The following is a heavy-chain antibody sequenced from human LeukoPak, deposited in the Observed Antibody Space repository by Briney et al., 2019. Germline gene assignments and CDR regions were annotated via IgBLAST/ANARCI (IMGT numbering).Heavy chain of an antibody. J-gene: IGHJ4*02. D-gene: IGHD3-16*01. CDR1: GGTFSSYA. CDR3: AKSAHYGRIFDY. V-gene: IGHV1-69*05. Sequence: SVKVSCKASGGTFSSYAISWVRQAPGQGLEWMGGIIPIFGTANYAQKFQGRVTITTDESTSTAYVELSSLRSEDTAVYYCAKSAHYGRIFDYWGQGTLVTVSS. CDR2: IIPIFGTA.